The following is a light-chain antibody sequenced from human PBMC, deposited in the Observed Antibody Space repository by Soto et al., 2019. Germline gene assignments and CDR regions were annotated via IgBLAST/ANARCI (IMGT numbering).Light chain of an antibody. J-gene: IGKJ1*01. CDR3: QQYNSYLRT. V-gene: IGKV1-5*03. CDR2: KAS. CDR1: QSISSW. Sequence: DTPMTQSPSTLSASVGDRVTITCRASQSISSWLAWYQQKPGKAPKLLIYKASSLESGVPSRFSGSGSGTEFTLTISSLQPDDFATYYCQQYNSYLRTFGQGTKVEIK.